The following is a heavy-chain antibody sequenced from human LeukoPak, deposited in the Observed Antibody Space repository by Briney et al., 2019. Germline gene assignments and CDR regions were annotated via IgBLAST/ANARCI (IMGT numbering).Heavy chain of an antibody. CDR1: GASISSHY. CDR3: ATLEVGRFDP. Sequence: HPSETLSLTCTVSGASISSHYWCWIRQPPGTGLEWIGDIYYRGSTTYNPSLKSRVSISLDTSRNQFSLNLSSVTAADTAVYYCATLEVGRFDPWGQGTLVTVSS. J-gene: IGHJ5*02. V-gene: IGHV4-59*11. D-gene: IGHD7-27*01. CDR2: IYYRGST.